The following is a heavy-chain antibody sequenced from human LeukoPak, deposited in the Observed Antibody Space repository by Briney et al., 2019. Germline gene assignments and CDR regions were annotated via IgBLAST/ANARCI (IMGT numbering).Heavy chain of an antibody. V-gene: IGHV4-59*01. CDR3: ARVDHNTDAFDI. Sequence: SETLSLTCTVSGGSIRSYYWSWIRQPPGKGLEWIGYIYYSGSTNYNPSLKSRVTISVDTSKNQFSLKLSSVTAADTAVYYCARVDHNTDAFDIWGQGTMVTVSS. J-gene: IGHJ3*02. CDR2: IYYSGST. CDR1: GGSIRSYY. D-gene: IGHD2-2*02.